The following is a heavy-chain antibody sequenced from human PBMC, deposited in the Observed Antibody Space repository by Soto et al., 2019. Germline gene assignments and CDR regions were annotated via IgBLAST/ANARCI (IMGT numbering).Heavy chain of an antibody. CDR2: INPNSGGT. D-gene: IGHD3-3*01. CDR1: GYSFTGYY. CDR3: ARGVLLRFLEWLFPFDP. J-gene: IGHJ5*02. Sequence: ASVKVSCKSSGYSFTGYYMHWVRQAPGQGLEWMGWINPNSGGTNYAQKFQGRVTMTRDTSTSTVYMELSSLRSEDTAVYYCARGVLLRFLEWLFPFDPWGQGTLVTVSS. V-gene: IGHV1-2*02.